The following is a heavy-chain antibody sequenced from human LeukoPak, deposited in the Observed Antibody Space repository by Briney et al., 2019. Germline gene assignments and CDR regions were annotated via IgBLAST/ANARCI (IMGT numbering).Heavy chain of an antibody. D-gene: IGHD5-12*01. CDR3: AKDLPGYSGYDHYFDY. V-gene: IGHV3-30*18. CDR2: ISYDGSNK. J-gene: IGHJ4*02. Sequence: GRSLRLSCAASGFTFSSYGMDWVRQAPGKGLEWVAFISYDGSNKYYADSVKGRFTISRDNSKNTLYLQMNSLRAEDTAVYYCAKDLPGYSGYDHYFDYWGQGTLVTVSS. CDR1: GFTFSSYG.